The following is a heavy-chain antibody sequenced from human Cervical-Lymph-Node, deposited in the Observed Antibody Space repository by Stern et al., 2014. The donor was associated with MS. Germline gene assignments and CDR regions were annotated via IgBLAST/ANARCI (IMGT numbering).Heavy chain of an antibody. CDR3: ASLSYYYDSSGYSDAFDI. Sequence: QVQLVQSGGGVVQPARSLTLSCAASGFTFSSYAMHWVRQAPGQGLAWVAVISSDGSNKYYADPVKGRFTISRDNSKNTLYLQMNSLRAEDTAVYYCASLSYYYDSSGYSDAFDIWGQGTMVTVSS. V-gene: IGHV3-30-3*01. D-gene: IGHD3-22*01. CDR2: ISSDGSNK. CDR1: GFTFSSYA. J-gene: IGHJ3*02.